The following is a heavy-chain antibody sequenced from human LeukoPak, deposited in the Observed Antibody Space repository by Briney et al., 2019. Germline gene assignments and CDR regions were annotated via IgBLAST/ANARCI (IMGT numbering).Heavy chain of an antibody. D-gene: IGHD2-2*01. CDR2: TNWDGAST. CDR3: GRVYCSTTSCYDYYDYYVDV. V-gene: IGHV3-20*04. Sequence: GGSLRLSCAASGFKFDDFGMSWVRHVPGKGLEWVSGTNWDGASTGYGDSVKGRFTISRDNVKNSLYLQMNSLRVEDTALYFCGRVYCSTTSCYDYYDYYVDVWGKGTTVTVSS. CDR1: GFKFDDFG. J-gene: IGHJ6*03.